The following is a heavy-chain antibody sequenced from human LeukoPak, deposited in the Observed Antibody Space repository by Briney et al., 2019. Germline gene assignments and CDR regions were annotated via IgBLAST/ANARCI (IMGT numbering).Heavy chain of an antibody. CDR2: ISWNSGSI. J-gene: IGHJ6*02. CDR1: GFTFDDYA. Sequence: QAGGSLRLSCAASGFTFDDYAMHWVRQAPVKGLEWVSGISWNSGSIGYADSVKGRFTISRDNAKNSLYLQMNSLRAEDTALYYCAKVGLRVYYYYGMDVWGQGTTVTVSS. CDR3: AKVGLRVYYYYGMDV. V-gene: IGHV3-9*01. D-gene: IGHD5-18*01.